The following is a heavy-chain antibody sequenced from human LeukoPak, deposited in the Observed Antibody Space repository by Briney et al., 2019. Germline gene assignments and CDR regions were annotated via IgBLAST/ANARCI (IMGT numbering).Heavy chain of an antibody. CDR2: ISTDGSST. V-gene: IGHV3-74*03. Sequence: GGSLRLSCAASGFTFSNYWMHWVRQAPGKGLVWVSRISTDGSSTTYADSVKGRFTISRDNGKNTLYLEMNSLRAEDTAVYYCARDRYCTTTRCSDYWGQGTLVTVSS. CDR1: GFTFSNYW. D-gene: IGHD2-2*01. J-gene: IGHJ4*02. CDR3: ARDRYCTTTRCSDY.